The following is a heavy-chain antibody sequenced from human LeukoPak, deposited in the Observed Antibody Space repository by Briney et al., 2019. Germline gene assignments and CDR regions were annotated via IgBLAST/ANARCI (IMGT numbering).Heavy chain of an antibody. CDR1: GYSMRSGYY. Sequence: SETLSLTCTVSGYSMRSGYYWGSIGPRPGTGLEWSGSLYHSRSTYYHPSLKSRVTISVHTPKNQFPLKLSSVTAADTAVYYCVRDTQSKGFDYWRQGTLVTGSS. V-gene: IGHV4-38-2*02. J-gene: IGHJ4*02. CDR2: LYHSRST. CDR3: VRDTQSKGFDY.